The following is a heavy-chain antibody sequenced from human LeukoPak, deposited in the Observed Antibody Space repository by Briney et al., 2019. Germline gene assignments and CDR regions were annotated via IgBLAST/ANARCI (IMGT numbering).Heavy chain of an antibody. Sequence: ASVKVSCKASGYTFTGYYMHWVRQAPGQGLEWMGWINPNSGSTNYAQKFQGRVTMTRDTSISTAYMELSRLRSDDTAVYYCARAPVALNAFDIWGQGTMVTVSS. J-gene: IGHJ3*02. CDR1: GYTFTGYY. D-gene: IGHD6-19*01. V-gene: IGHV1-2*02. CDR3: ARAPVALNAFDI. CDR2: INPNSGST.